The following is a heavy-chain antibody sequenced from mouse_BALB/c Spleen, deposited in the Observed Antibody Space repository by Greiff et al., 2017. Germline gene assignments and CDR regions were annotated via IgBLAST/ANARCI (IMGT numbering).Heavy chain of an antibody. CDR3: ARPGERYEDAMDY. J-gene: IGHJ4*01. Sequence: QVQLQQSGPGLVQPSQSLSITCTVSGFSLTSYGVHWVRQSPGKGLEWLGVIWSGGSTDYNAAFISRLSISKDNSKSQVFFKMNSLQANDTAIYYCARPGERYEDAMDYWGQGTSVTVSS. V-gene: IGHV2-2*02. D-gene: IGHD2-14*01. CDR2: IWSGGST. CDR1: GFSLTSYG.